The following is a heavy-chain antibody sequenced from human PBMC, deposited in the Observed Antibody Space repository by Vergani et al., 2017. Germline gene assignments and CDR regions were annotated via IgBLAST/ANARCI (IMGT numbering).Heavy chain of an antibody. D-gene: IGHD3-22*01. CDR1: GFTFSSYE. Sequence: EVQLVEAGGGLVQPGGSLRLSCAASGFTFSSYEMNWVRQAPGKGLEWVSYISSSGSTIYYADSVKGLFTISRDNAKNSLYLQMNSLRAEDTAVYYCAAGPYYYDGSNDYWGQGTLVTVSS. CDR3: AAGPYYYDGSNDY. V-gene: IGHV3-48*03. J-gene: IGHJ4*02. CDR2: ISSSGSTI.